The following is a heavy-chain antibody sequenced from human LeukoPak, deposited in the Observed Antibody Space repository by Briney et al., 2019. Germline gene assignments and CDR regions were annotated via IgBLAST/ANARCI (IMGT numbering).Heavy chain of an antibody. CDR1: GGSINNYY. CDR2: IYYSGST. D-gene: IGHD3-10*01. CDR3: ARDPGSGKPY. J-gene: IGHJ4*02. Sequence: PSETLSLTCTVSGGSINNYYWTWIRQPPGKGLEWIGSIYYSGSTYYNPSLKSRVTISVDTSKNQFSLKLSSVTAADTAVYYCARDPGSGKPYWGQGTLVTVSS. V-gene: IGHV4-39*07.